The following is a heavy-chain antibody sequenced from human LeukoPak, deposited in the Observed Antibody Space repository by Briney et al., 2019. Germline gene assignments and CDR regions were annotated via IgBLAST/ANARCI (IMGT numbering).Heavy chain of an antibody. CDR3: VRDRGTYRPIDY. Sequence: GGSLRLSCAASAFSLNAYNMNWVRQAPGKGLEWVSSISYTGTYIYYADSVKGRFTISRVNAQNSLYLQMNSLRAEDTAIYYCVRDRGTYRPIDYWGQGTLVTVSS. J-gene: IGHJ4*02. V-gene: IGHV3-21*04. CDR1: AFSLNAYN. CDR2: ISYTGTYI. D-gene: IGHD1-26*01.